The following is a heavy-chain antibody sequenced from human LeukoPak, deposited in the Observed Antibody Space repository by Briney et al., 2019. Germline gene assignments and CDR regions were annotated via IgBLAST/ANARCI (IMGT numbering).Heavy chain of an antibody. D-gene: IGHD3-22*01. CDR1: GGSFSGYY. CDR2: INHSGST. J-gene: IGHJ3*02. CDR3: ARGRSGYYRRAFDI. Sequence: PSETLSLTCAVYGGSFSGYYWSWIRQPPGKGLEWIGEINHSGSTNYNPSLKSRVTISVDTSKNQFSLKLSSVTAADTAVYYCARGRSGYYRRAFDIWSQGTMVTVSS. V-gene: IGHV4-34*01.